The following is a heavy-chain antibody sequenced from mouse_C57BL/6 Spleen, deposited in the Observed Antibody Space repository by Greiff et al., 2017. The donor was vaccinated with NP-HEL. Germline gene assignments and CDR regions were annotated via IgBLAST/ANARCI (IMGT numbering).Heavy chain of an antibody. CDR3: ARHGSSYEGAMDY. CDR1: GYTFTDYY. CDR2: IYPGSGNT. J-gene: IGHJ4*01. V-gene: IGHV1-76*01. Sequence: QVQLQQSGAELVRPGASVKLSCKASGYTFTDYYINWVKQRPGQGLEWIARIYPGSGNTYYNEKFKGKATLTAEKSSSTAYMQLSSLTSEDSAVYFCARHGSSYEGAMDYWGQGTSVTVSS. D-gene: IGHD1-1*01.